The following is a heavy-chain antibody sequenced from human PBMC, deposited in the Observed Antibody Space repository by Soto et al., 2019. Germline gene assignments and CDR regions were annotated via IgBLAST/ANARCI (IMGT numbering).Heavy chain of an antibody. V-gene: IGHV1-69*02. Sequence: QVQLVQSGAEVKKPGSSVKVSCKASGGTFSSYTISWVRQAPGQGLEWMGRIIPILGIANYAQKFQGRVTINADKSTSTAYMELSSLRSEDTAVYYCARFNRGNDYYYTDVWGKGTTVTVSS. CDR1: GGTFSSYT. D-gene: IGHD7-27*01. CDR2: IIPILGIA. J-gene: IGHJ6*03. CDR3: ARFNRGNDYYYTDV.